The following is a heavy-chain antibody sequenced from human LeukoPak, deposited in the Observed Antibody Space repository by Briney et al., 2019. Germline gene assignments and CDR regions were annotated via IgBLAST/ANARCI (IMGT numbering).Heavy chain of an antibody. V-gene: IGHV4-34*01. CDR2: INHSGST. CDR3: ARGRITNRRRYFDL. J-gene: IGHJ2*01. Sequence: PSETLSLTCAVYGGSFSGYYWSWIRQPPGKGLEWIGEINHSGSTNYNPSLKSRVTISVDTSKNQFSLKLSSVTAADTAVYYCARGRITNRRRYFDLWGRGTLVTVSS. CDR1: GGSFSGYY. D-gene: IGHD3-10*01.